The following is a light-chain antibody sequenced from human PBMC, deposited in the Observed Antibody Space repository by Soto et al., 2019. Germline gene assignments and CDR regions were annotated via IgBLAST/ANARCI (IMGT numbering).Light chain of an antibody. V-gene: IGKV1-5*03. CDR3: QQYNSFPLT. CDR1: QSISSW. J-gene: IGKJ4*01. Sequence: DIQMTQSPSTLSASVGDRVTITCRASQSISSWLAWYQQKPRKAPKLLIYKASSLESGVPSRFSGSGSGTEFILTISSLQPDDFASYYCQQYNSFPLTFGGGTTVEIK. CDR2: KAS.